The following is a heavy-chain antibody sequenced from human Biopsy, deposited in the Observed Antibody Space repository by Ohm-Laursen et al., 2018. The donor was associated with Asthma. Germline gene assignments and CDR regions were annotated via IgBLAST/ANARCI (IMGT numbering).Heavy chain of an antibody. D-gene: IGHD5-12*01. Sequence: SSVKVSCKASGDSFSNYAISWVRQAPGQGLEWMGGLIPVIGTPDHAQMLEGRVTITADETTSTAYMELSSLSSEDSSVYYCARGYSGSDRIVYYYSGLEVWGQGTTVTVSS. V-gene: IGHV1-69*01. J-gene: IGHJ6*02. CDR2: LIPVIGTP. CDR3: ARGYSGSDRIVYYYSGLEV. CDR1: GDSFSNYA.